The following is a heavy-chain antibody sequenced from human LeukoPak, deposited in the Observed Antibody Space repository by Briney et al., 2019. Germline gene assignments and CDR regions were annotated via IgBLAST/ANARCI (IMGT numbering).Heavy chain of an antibody. CDR2: TYYGSKWYN. Sequence: SQTLSLTCAISGDSVSSNSAAWNWIRQSPSRGLEWLGRTYYGSKWYNDYAVSVKSRITINPDTSKNQFSLQLNPVTPEDTAVYYCARVYYYDSSGYYPHFDYWGQGTLVTVSS. V-gene: IGHV6-1*01. J-gene: IGHJ4*02. CDR1: GDSVSSNSAA. CDR3: ARVYYYDSSGYYPHFDY. D-gene: IGHD3-22*01.